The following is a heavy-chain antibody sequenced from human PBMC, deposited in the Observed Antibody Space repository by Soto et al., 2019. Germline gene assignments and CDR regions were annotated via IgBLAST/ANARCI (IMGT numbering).Heavy chain of an antibody. V-gene: IGHV3-23*01. CDR2: ISGSGGST. J-gene: IGHJ4*02. CDR1: GFTFSSYA. Sequence: GGSLRLSCAASGFTFSSYAMIRVRQAPGKGLEWVSAISGSGGSTYYADSVKGRFTISRDNSKNTLYLQMNSLRAEDTAVYYCAKDPHRGPGDHTDYWGQGTLVTVSS. D-gene: IGHD2-21*02. CDR3: AKDPHRGPGDHTDY.